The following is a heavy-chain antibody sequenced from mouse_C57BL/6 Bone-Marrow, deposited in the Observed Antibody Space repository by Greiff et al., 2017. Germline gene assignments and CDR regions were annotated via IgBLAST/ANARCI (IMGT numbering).Heavy chain of an antibody. CDR1: GYAFTNYL. V-gene: IGHV1-54*01. CDR2: INPGSGGT. D-gene: IGHD1-1*01. J-gene: IGHJ2*01. Sequence: LEESGAELVRPGTSVKVSCKASGYAFTNYLIEWVKQRPGQGLEWIGVINPGSGGTNYNEKFKGKATLTADKSSSTAYMQLSSLTSEDSAVYFCARDGDYGDFDYWGQGTTLTVSS. CDR3: ARDGDYGDFDY.